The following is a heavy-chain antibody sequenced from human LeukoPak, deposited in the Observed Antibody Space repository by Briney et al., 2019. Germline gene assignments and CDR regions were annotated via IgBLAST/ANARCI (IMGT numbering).Heavy chain of an antibody. CDR1: GFSLTTGGVG. Sequence: SGPTLVKPTQTLTLTCSFPGFSLTTGGVGVGWIRQPPGKALEWLALIYWNNDKRYRPSLKTRLTITKDTSKNQVFLIMTNMDPVDTATYFCAHGLDYGDYFDYWGQGTLVTVSS. V-gene: IGHV2-5*01. D-gene: IGHD4-17*01. CDR3: AHGLDYGDYFDY. J-gene: IGHJ4*02. CDR2: IYWNNDK.